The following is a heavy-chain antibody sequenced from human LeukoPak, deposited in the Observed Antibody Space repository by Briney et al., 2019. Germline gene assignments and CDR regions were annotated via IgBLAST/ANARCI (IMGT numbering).Heavy chain of an antibody. V-gene: IGHV4-34*01. D-gene: IGHD5-18*01. Sequence: SETLSLTCAVSGGSFSGYYWSWIRQPPGKGLEWIGEINHSGSTNYNPSLQSRVTISVDTSKNQFSLKLSSVTAADTAVYYCARKDGYSYGKYYYYYYMDVWGKGTTVTVSS. CDR3: ARKDGYSYGKYYYYYYMDV. CDR2: INHSGST. CDR1: GGSFSGYY. J-gene: IGHJ6*03.